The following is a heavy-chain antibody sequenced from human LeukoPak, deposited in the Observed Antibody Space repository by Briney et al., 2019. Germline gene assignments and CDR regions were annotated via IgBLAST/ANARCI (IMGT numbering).Heavy chain of an antibody. CDR2: INPNSSGT. V-gene: IGHV1-2*02. Sequence: GASVKVSCKASGYTFTGYYMHWVGQAPGQGLEWMGWINPNSSGTNYAQTLQGRVTMTRETSITTTYMEVTSLEPDDTAMYHCARDFFSHITYNGEIAYFDQWGGGTMVSVSS. J-gene: IGHJ4*02. D-gene: IGHD1-1*01. CDR3: ARDFFSHITYNGEIAYFDQ. CDR1: GYTFTGYY.